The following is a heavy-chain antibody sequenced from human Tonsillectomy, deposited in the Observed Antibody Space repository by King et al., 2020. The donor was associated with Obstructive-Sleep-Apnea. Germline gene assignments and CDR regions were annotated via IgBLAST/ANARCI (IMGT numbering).Heavy chain of an antibody. Sequence: QLVQSGTEVKKPGASVKVSCKASGYTFTGYYIHWVRQAPGQGLEWMGWINHNSGGTSYAQKFQGRVTMTRDTSISTAYMELSSLRSDDTAVYYCATVAVYTATFYFDYWGQGALVTVSS. D-gene: IGHD4-17*01. CDR2: INHNSGGT. CDR3: ATVAVYTATFYFDY. CDR1: GYTFTGYY. J-gene: IGHJ4*02. V-gene: IGHV1-2*02.